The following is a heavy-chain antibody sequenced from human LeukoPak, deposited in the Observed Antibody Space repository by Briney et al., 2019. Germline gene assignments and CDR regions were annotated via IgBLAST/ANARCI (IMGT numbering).Heavy chain of an antibody. D-gene: IGHD3-10*01. CDR1: GGSISSGSYY. CDR2: IYTSGST. V-gene: IGHV4-61*02. CDR3: ARVYHLSTWFGEPV. Sequence: SQTLSLTCTVSGGSISSGSYYWSWIRQPAGKGLEWIGRIYTSGSTNHNPSLKSRVTISVDTSKNQFSLKLSSVTAADTAVYYCARVYHLSTWFGEPVWGKGTTVTVSS. J-gene: IGHJ6*04.